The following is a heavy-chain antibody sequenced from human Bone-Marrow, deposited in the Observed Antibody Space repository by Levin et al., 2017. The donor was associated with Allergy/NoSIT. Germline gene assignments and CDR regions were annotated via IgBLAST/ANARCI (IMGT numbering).Heavy chain of an antibody. D-gene: IGHD2-15*01. CDR3: ASSYCGAGTCYTEYFQH. CDR2: VYHSGKT. Sequence: SETLSLTCTVSGGAITINTYYWGWFRQPPGQGLEWIGSVYHSGKTYNNPSLKSRLTISVDTSTNQFSLKLSSVTAADTAVYFCASSYCGAGTCYTEYFQHWGQGSLAIVSA. V-gene: IGHV4-39*01. CDR1: GGAITINTYY. J-gene: IGHJ1*01.